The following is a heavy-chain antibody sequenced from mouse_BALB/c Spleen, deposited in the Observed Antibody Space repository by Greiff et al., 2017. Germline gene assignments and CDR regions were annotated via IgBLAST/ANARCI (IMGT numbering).Heavy chain of an antibody. CDR1: GFDFSRYW. CDR2: INPDSSTI. Sequence: DVMLVESGGGLVQPGGSLKLSCAASGFDFSRYWMSWVRQAPGKGLEWIGEINPDSSTINYTPSLKDKFIISRDNAKNTLYLQMSKVRSEDTALYYCARAYYGNYRYFDVWGAGTTVTVSS. D-gene: IGHD2-10*01. CDR3: ARAYYGNYRYFDV. J-gene: IGHJ1*01. V-gene: IGHV4-1*02.